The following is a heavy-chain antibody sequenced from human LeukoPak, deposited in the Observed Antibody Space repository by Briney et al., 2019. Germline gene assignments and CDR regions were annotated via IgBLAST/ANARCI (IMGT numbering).Heavy chain of an antibody. CDR1: GYTFTSYH. J-gene: IGHJ4*02. V-gene: IGHV1-46*01. Sequence: ASVKVSCKASGYTFTSYHMHWVRQAPGQGLEWMGIINPSGGSTSYAQKFQGRVTMTRDTPTSTVYMELSSLRSEDTAVYYCARSPREQQALTYYYDSSGYPFDYWGQGTLVTVSS. D-gene: IGHD3-22*01. CDR2: INPSGGST. CDR3: ARSPREQQALTYYYDSSGYPFDY.